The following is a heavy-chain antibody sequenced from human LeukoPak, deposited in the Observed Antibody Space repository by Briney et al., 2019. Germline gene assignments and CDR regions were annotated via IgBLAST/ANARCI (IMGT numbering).Heavy chain of an antibody. CDR1: GFTFSSYS. Sequence: GGSLRLSCAASGFTFSSYSMNWVRQAPGKGLEWVSSISSSSSYIYYADSVKGRFTISRDNAKNSLYLQMNSLRAEDTAVYYCARDGSSSLRGCFDYWGQGTLVTVSS. V-gene: IGHV3-21*01. CDR3: ARDGSSSLRGCFDY. CDR2: ISSSSSYI. J-gene: IGHJ4*02. D-gene: IGHD6-13*01.